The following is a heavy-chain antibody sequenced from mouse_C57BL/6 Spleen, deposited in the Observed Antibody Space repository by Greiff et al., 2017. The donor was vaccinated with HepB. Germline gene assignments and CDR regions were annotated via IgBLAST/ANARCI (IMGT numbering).Heavy chain of an antibody. CDR2: INPNNGGT. CDR3: ARVYYAMDY. J-gene: IGHJ4*01. Sequence: EVQLQQSGPELVKPGASVKISCTASGYTFTDYYMNWVKQSHGKSLEWIGDINPNNGGTSYNQKFKGKATLTVDKSSSTAYMELRSLTSEDSAVYYCARVYYAMDYWGQGTSVTVSS. V-gene: IGHV1-26*01. CDR1: GYTFTDYY.